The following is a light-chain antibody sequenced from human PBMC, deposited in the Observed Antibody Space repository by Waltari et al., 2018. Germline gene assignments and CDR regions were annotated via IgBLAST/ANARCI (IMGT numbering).Light chain of an antibody. CDR1: QAIGHNF. CDR3: EQYDGSVLT. J-gene: IGKJ4*01. Sequence: IVLTQSPDTLSLSPGERATLSCRASQAIGHNFLVWYQQKPRQAPRLLIHGASRRATGVPDRFSGSGSGTDFALTISRLEVEDFAVYYCEQYDGSVLTFGGGTKLEIK. V-gene: IGKV3-20*01. CDR2: GAS.